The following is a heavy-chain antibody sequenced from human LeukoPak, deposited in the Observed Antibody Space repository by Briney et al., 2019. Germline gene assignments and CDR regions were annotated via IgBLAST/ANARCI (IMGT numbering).Heavy chain of an antibody. D-gene: IGHD3-22*01. Sequence: GGSLRLSCAASGFAFSSYSMNWVRQAPGKGLEWVSSISSSSSYIYYADSVKGRFTISRDNAKNSLYLQMNSLRAEDTALYYCAREVSEGFDFWGQGTLVTVSS. CDR3: AREVSEGFDF. J-gene: IGHJ4*02. V-gene: IGHV3-21*01. CDR2: ISSSSSYI. CDR1: GFAFSSYS.